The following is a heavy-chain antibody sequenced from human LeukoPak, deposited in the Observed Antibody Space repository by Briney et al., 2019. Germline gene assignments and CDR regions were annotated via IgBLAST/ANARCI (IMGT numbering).Heavy chain of an antibody. CDR3: ARWQWGNYDYGMDV. V-gene: IGHV1-18*01. CDR1: GYTFTSYG. J-gene: IGHJ6*02. Sequence: ASVKVSCKASGYTFTSYGISWVRQAPGQGLEWMGWISAYNGNTNYAQKLQGRVTMTTDTSTSTAYMELRSLRSDDTAVYYCARWQWGNYDYGMDVWGQGTTVTVSS. D-gene: IGHD6-19*01. CDR2: ISAYNGNT.